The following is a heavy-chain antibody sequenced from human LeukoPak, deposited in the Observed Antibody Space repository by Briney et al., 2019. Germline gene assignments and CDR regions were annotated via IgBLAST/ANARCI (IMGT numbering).Heavy chain of an antibody. D-gene: IGHD3-10*01. CDR3: ARGSEGFGELSY. J-gene: IGHJ4*02. CDR1: GGTFSSYA. CDR2: IIPIFGTA. V-gene: IGHV1-69*06. Sequence: SVKVSCKASGGTFSSYAISWVRQAPGQGLEWMGGIIPIFGTANYAQKFQGRVTITADKSTSTAYMELSSLRSEDTAVYYCARGSEGFGELSYWGQGTLVTVSS.